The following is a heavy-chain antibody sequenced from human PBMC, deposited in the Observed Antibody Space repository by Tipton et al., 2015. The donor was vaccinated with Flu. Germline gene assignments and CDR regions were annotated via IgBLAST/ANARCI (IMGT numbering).Heavy chain of an antibody. V-gene: IGHV4-34*01. CDR2: INHSGSI. D-gene: IGHD3-10*01. J-gene: IGHJ4*02. CDR3: ARSPYYFGWGRFFDH. CDR1: GGSFSGYY. Sequence: TLSLTCAVYGGSFSGYYWSWIRQPSGKGLEWIGEINHSGSINYNPSLKSRVTISVDTSKNQFSLKLRSVTAADTAVYYCARSPYYFGWGRFFDHWGQGTLVTVSS.